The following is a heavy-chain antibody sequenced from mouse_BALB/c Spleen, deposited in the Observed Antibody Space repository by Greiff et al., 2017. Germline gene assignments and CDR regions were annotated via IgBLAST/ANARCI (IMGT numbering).Heavy chain of an antibody. J-gene: IGHJ3*01. CDR2: IDPANGNT. D-gene: IGHD2-3*01. Sequence: VQLQQSGAELVKPGASVKLSCTASGFNIKDTYMHWVKQRPEQGLEWIGRIDPANGNTKYDPKFQGKATITADTSSNTAYLQLSSLTSEDTAVYYCARWLLQRGFAYWGQGTLVTVSA. CDR3: ARWLLQRGFAY. V-gene: IGHV14-3*02. CDR1: GFNIKDTY.